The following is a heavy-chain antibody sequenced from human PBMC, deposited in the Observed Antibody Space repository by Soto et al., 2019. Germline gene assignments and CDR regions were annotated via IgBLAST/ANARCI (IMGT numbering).Heavy chain of an antibody. J-gene: IGHJ5*02. Sequence: GGALGLCSAASVFAFRRFTVNWGRQAPGKGLECVSTISSNSAYIYYTDALSGRFTISRDNAKNSLHLQMNSLRAEDTAVYYCTRDPSRDSSAQGWFDPWGPGTLVTVYS. D-gene: IGHD6-13*01. V-gene: IGHV3-21*01. CDR3: TRDPSRDSSAQGWFDP. CDR1: VFAFRRFT. CDR2: ISSNSAYI.